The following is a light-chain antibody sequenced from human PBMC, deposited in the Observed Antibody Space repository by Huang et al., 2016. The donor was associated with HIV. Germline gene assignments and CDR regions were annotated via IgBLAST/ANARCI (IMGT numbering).Light chain of an antibody. J-gene: IGKJ1*01. Sequence: DIQMTQSPTSLSASAGDTVTITCRASQNITTYLNWYQQKPVKAPELLIYGSSTLHSGVTSRFSGSGSGTDFTLTITSLQREDLATYYCQQSYTTPRTFGQGTKVEIK. V-gene: IGKV1-39*01. CDR3: QQSYTTPRT. CDR2: GSS. CDR1: QNITTY.